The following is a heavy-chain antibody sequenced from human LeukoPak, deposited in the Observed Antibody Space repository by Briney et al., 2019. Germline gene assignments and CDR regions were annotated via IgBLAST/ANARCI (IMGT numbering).Heavy chain of an antibody. CDR3: AKLAVAGTTSDY. J-gene: IGHJ4*02. Sequence: GGSLRLSCAASGFTFSSYAMHWVRQAPGKGLEWVAVISYDGSNKYYADSVKGRFTISRDNSKNTLYLQMNSLRAEDTAVYYCAKLAVAGTTSDYWGQGTLVTVSS. CDR2: ISYDGSNK. CDR1: GFTFSSYA. D-gene: IGHD6-19*01. V-gene: IGHV3-30-3*02.